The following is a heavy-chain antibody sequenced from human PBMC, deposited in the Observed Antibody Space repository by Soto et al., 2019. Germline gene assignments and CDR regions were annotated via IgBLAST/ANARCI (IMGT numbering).Heavy chain of an antibody. CDR3: ARSYRRYCSGGSCYSYYYYDMDV. Sequence: ETLSLTCTVSGGSISSYYWSWIRQPPGKGLEWIGYIYYSGSTNYNPSLKSRVTISVDTSKNQFSLKLSSVTAADTAVYYCARSYRRYCSGGSCYSYYYYDMDVWGKGTTVTVSS. V-gene: IGHV4-59*01. CDR2: IYYSGST. J-gene: IGHJ6*03. D-gene: IGHD2-15*01. CDR1: GGSISSYY.